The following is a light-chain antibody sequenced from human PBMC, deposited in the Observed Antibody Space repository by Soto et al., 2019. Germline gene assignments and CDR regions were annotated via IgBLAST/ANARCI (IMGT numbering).Light chain of an antibody. CDR2: DNN. Sequence: QSVLAHPPSVSAAPGQEVTISCSGSSSNIGNNYVSWYQQLPGTAPKLLIYDNNKRPSGIPDRFSGSKSGTSATLGITGLQTGDEADYYCGTWDSSLSAYVFGTGTKVTV. V-gene: IGLV1-51*01. CDR1: SSNIGNNY. J-gene: IGLJ1*01. CDR3: GTWDSSLSAYV.